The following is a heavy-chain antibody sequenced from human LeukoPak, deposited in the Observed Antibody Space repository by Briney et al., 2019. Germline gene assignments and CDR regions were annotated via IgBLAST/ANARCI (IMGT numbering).Heavy chain of an antibody. CDR1: GASINTYF. D-gene: IGHD3-22*01. Sequence: SETLSLTCTVSGASINTYFWNWIRQSPGKGLEWIGYIYHTGSTNYNPSLKSRVTISVDTSKNQFPLKLTSVTTADTAVYYCARTPDTTAYYPFDYWGQGNLVTVSS. J-gene: IGHJ4*02. CDR2: IYHTGST. CDR3: ARTPDTTAYYPFDY. V-gene: IGHV4-59*01.